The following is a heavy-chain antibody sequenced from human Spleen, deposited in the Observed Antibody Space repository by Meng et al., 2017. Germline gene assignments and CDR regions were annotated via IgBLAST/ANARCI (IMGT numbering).Heavy chain of an antibody. J-gene: IGHJ4*02. CDR1: GGSFSDYY. V-gene: IGHV4-34*01. Sequence: QVQLQQWGAGLFKPSGTLSPTGVGSGGSFSDYYWSGIRQPPGKGLEWIGEINHSGSTNYNPSLESRATISVDTSQNNLSLKLSSVTAADSAVYYCARGPTTMAHDFDYWGQGTLVTVSS. D-gene: IGHD4-11*01. CDR3: ARGPTTMAHDFDY. CDR2: INHSGST.